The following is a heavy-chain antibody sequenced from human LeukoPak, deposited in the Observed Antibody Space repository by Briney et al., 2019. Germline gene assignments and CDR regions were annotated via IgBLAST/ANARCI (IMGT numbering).Heavy chain of an antibody. CDR2: IYYSGST. V-gene: IGHV4-39*07. Sequence: SETLSLTCTVSGGSISSSSYYWGWIRQPPGKGLEWIGSIYYSGSTYYNPSLKSRVTISVDTSKNQFSLKLSSVTAADTAVYYCARGQYDYGDYYYYGMDVWGQGTTVTVSS. CDR3: ARGQYDYGDYYYYGMDV. D-gene: IGHD4-17*01. CDR1: GGSISSSSYY. J-gene: IGHJ6*02.